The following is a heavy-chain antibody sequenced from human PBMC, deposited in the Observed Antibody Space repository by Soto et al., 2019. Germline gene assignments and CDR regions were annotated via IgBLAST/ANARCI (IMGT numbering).Heavy chain of an antibody. V-gene: IGHV2-5*01. J-gene: IGHJ4*02. D-gene: IGHD2-2*01. Sequence: QITLKESGPTLVKPTQTLTLTCTFSGFSLSTSVVGVGWIRQPPGKALEWLALIYWNDDKRYSPSLKSRLTITKDTSKHQVVLTLTNMDPVDTATYYCAHQGYCSSSSCSYFDYWGQGTLVTVSS. CDR1: GFSLSTSVVG. CDR2: IYWNDDK. CDR3: AHQGYCSSSSCSYFDY.